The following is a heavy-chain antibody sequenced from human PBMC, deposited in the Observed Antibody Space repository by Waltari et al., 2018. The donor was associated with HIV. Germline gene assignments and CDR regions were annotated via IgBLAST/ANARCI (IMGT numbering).Heavy chain of an antibody. V-gene: IGHV1-8*01. CDR1: GYTFTSYD. D-gene: IGHD4-17*01. J-gene: IGHJ4*02. CDR3: SREGRSGYGGNPFDY. Sequence: QVQLAQSGAELKKPGASVKVSCKASGYTFTSYDINWVRQATGQGLEWMGWMNPNSGNTGYAQKIQGRVTMTRNASISTAYMELSSLRSEDTAVYYCSREGRSGYGGNPFDYWGQGTLVTVSS. CDR2: MNPNSGNT.